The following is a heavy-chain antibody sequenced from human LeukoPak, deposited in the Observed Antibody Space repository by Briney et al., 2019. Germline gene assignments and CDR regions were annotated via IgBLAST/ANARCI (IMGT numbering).Heavy chain of an antibody. CDR1: GFTFSSYA. CDR3: ARDESGIAARQTYY. V-gene: IGHV3-30-3*01. D-gene: IGHD6-6*01. CDR2: ISYDGSNK. Sequence: PGGSLRLSCAASGFTFSSYAMHWVRQAPGKGLEWVAAISYDGSNKYYADSVKGRFTISGDNSKNTLYLQMNSLRAEDTAVYYCARDESGIAARQTYYWGQGTLVTVSS. J-gene: IGHJ4*02.